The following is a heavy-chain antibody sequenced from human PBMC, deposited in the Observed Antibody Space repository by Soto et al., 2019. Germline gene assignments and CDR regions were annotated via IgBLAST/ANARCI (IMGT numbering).Heavy chain of an antibody. V-gene: IGHV3-20*01. J-gene: IGHJ6*03. CDR3: ARVGLVRGVPDPYYYYYYIDV. D-gene: IGHD3-10*01. CDR2: INWNGGST. Sequence: GGSLRLSCAASGFTFDDYGMSWVRQAPGKGLEWVSGINWNGGSTGYADSVKGRFTISRDNAKNSLYLQMNSLRAEDTALYHCARVGLVRGVPDPYYYYYYIDVWGKGTTVTVSS. CDR1: GFTFDDYG.